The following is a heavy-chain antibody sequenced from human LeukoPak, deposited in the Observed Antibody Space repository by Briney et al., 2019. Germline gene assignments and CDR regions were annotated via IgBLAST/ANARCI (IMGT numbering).Heavy chain of an antibody. CDR2: ISYDGSNK. Sequence: GRSLRLSCAASGFTFSSYAMHWVRQAPGKGLEWVAVISYDGSNKYYADSVKGRFTISRDNSKNTLYLQMNRLRAEDTAVYYCARTHSIAAAGSGYWGQGTLVTVSS. J-gene: IGHJ4*02. CDR3: ARTHSIAAAGSGY. D-gene: IGHD6-13*01. CDR1: GFTFSSYA. V-gene: IGHV3-30*04.